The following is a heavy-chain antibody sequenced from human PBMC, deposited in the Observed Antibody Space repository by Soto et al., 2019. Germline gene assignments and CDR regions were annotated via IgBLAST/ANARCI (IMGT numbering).Heavy chain of an antibody. Sequence: QLQLQESGPGLVKPSETLSLTCTVSGGSISSSSYYWGWIRQPPGKGLEWIGSIYYSGSTYYNPSLKSRVTISVDTSKNQFSLKLSSVTAADTAVYYCARVSTYYYDSSGFPLGWFDPWGQGTLVTVSS. CDR3: ARVSTYYYDSSGFPLGWFDP. D-gene: IGHD3-22*01. CDR1: GGSISSSSYY. CDR2: IYYSGST. V-gene: IGHV4-39*01. J-gene: IGHJ5*02.